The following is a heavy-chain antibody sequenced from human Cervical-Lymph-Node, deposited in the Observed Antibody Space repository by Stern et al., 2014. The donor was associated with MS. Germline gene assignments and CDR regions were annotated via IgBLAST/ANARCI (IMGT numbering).Heavy chain of an antibody. CDR1: GYIFTAYY. CDR2: INPNNGDT. D-gene: IGHD6-19*01. Sequence: VQLVESGAEVTKPGASVKVSCRPSGYIFTAYYIHWVRMPPGQGPELMGWINPNNGDTNYAQNFQGRVTMTRDTSLKTVYMEFSKLRSDDTALFFCARDRASAWYALDFWGQGTLVTVSS. J-gene: IGHJ4*02. CDR3: ARDRASAWYALDF. V-gene: IGHV1-2*02.